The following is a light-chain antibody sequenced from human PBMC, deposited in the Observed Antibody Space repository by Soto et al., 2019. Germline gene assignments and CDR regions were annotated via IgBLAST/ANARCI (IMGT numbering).Light chain of an antibody. CDR3: NSYGGRNNYV. CDR2: EVS. Sequence: HSALTQPPSASGSPGQSVTISCTGTSSDVGNYDYVSWYQQHPGKAPKLIIYEVSYRPSGVPDRFSGSKSGNTASLTVSGLQAEDEADYYCNSYGGRNNYVFGTGTKLTVL. J-gene: IGLJ1*01. CDR1: SSDVGNYDY. V-gene: IGLV2-8*01.